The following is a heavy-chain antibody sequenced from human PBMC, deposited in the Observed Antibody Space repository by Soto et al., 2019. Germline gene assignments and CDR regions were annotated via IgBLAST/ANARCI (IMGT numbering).Heavy chain of an antibody. CDR1: WDSVSSSSVT. Sequence: QVQLQQSEPGLVKPSQTLSLTCAISWDSVSSSSVTWHWIRQSPSRGLEWLVRTYYRSKWYNDYAESVKSRITINPDTSKNQFSLHLTSVTPEDTAVYYCVRLIGNSWLDFWGQGTLVTVSS. CDR2: TYYRSKWYN. J-gene: IGHJ5*01. V-gene: IGHV6-1*01. D-gene: IGHD1-26*01. CDR3: VRLIGNSWLDF.